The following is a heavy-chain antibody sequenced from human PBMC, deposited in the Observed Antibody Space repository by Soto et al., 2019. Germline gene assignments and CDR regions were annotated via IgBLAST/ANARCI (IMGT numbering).Heavy chain of an antibody. J-gene: IGHJ4*02. V-gene: IGHV3-30*04. CDR1: GFTFRSYA. Sequence: PGGSLRLSCAAPGFTFRSYAIHWVRQAPGKGLEWVAVISRDGTNKYYVDSVKGRFTISRDNSKDTVYLQMNSLRDEDSAMFYCARSRSGAVADSIDFWGQGTLVTVSS. D-gene: IGHD3-10*01. CDR2: ISRDGTNK. CDR3: ARSRSGAVADSIDF.